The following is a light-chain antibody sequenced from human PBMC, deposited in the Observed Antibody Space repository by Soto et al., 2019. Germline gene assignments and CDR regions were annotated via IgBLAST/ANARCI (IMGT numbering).Light chain of an antibody. CDR2: SDN. Sequence: SVLTQPHSASGTPGQRVTLSCSGSSSNVGSNTVNWYQQLPGTAPKLLIYSDNQRPSGVPDRFSGSKSGTSASLAISGLQSEDEADYYCAAWDDSLNGVVFGGGTKLTVL. V-gene: IGLV1-44*01. CDR3: AAWDDSLNGVV. CDR1: SSNVGSNT. J-gene: IGLJ2*01.